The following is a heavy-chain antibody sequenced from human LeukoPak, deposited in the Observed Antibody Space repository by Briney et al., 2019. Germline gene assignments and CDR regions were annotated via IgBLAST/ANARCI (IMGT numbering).Heavy chain of an antibody. D-gene: IGHD2-8*01. CDR1: GASISSSIYY. CDR3: ARQERYCSNGVCLKHFDY. Sequence: SETLSLTCTVSGASISSSIYYWGWIRQPPGKGLEWIGSIYYSGCTYYNPSLKSRVTISVDTSKNQFSLKLSSVTAADTAVYYCARQERYCSNGVCLKHFDYWGQGTLVTVSS. CDR2: IYYSGCT. J-gene: IGHJ4*02. V-gene: IGHV4-39*01.